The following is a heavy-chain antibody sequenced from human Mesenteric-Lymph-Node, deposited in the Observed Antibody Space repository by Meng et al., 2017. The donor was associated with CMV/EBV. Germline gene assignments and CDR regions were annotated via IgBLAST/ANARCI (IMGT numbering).Heavy chain of an antibody. Sequence: GGSLRLSCAASGFTFSSYDMHWVRQATGKGLEWVSALSGSGYSGGSTYYADSVKGRFTISRDNAKNSLYLQMNSLRAEETAVYYCARGGGDSTDAFDIWGQGTMVTVSS. J-gene: IGHJ3*02. V-gene: IGHV3-23*01. CDR2: LSGSGYSGGST. CDR3: ARGGGDSTDAFDI. CDR1: GFTFSSYD. D-gene: IGHD3-16*01.